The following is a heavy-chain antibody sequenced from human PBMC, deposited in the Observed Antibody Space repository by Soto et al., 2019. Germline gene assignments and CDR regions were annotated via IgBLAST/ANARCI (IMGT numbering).Heavy chain of an antibody. V-gene: IGHV4-59*01. CDR1: GVSISSYC. CDR3: AGLYTSSPFFDS. CDR2: IYNSGST. D-gene: IGHD6-6*01. J-gene: IGHJ4*02. Sequence: SETLSLTCTVSGVSISSYCWSWIRQPPGEALEWIGFIYNSGSTHYNPSLKSRVTMSIDTSKNQFSLKLSSVTAADTAMYYCAGLYTSSPFFDSWGQGTLVTVSS.